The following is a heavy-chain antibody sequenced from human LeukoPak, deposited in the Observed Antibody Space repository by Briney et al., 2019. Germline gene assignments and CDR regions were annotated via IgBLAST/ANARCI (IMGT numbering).Heavy chain of an antibody. CDR2: IYPSNSDT. CDR1: GYSFNTYW. V-gene: IGHV5-51*01. CDR3: ARRSGGYEAPDY. J-gene: IGHJ4*02. Sequence: GESLKISCKGSGYSFNTYWIGWVRQMPGKGLEWMGIIYPSNSDTRYTPSFRGQVTISADTSITTAYLQWSSLKASDTAMYYCARRSGGYEAPDYWGQGTLVTVSS. D-gene: IGHD5-12*01.